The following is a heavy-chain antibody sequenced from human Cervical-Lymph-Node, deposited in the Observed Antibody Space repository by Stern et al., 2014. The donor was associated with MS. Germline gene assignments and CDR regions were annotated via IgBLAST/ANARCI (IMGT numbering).Heavy chain of an antibody. CDR2: IIPIYGTT. D-gene: IGHD2-21*02. Sequence: VQLVESGAEVKKPGSSVKVSCKASGGTFSSYDINWVRQAPGQGLEWMGGIIPIYGTTYYAQNFQGRVTITTDEYTCTAYMELSRLRSEDTAVYYCAREYADDSEGWFDAWGQGTMVTVAS. CDR3: AREYADDSEGWFDA. V-gene: IGHV1-69*01. J-gene: IGHJ5*02. CDR1: GGTFSSYD.